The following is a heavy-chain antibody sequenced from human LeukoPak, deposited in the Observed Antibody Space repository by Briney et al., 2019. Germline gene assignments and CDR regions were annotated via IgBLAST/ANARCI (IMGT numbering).Heavy chain of an antibody. CDR2: IWYDGSNK. V-gene: IGHV3-33*08. Sequence: GGSLRLSCAASGFTVSSNYMSWVRQAPGKGLEWVAVIWYDGSNKYYADSVKGRFTISRDNSKNTLYLQMNSLRAEDTAVYYCARDIRRYCSGGSCPTDYWGQGTLVTVSS. CDR3: ARDIRRYCSGGSCPTDY. J-gene: IGHJ4*02. CDR1: GFTVSSNY. D-gene: IGHD2-15*01.